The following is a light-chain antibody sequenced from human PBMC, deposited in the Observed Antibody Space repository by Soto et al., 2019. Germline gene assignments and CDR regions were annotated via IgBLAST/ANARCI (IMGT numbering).Light chain of an antibody. CDR1: QSINDW. Sequence: DIQMTQSPSTLSASVGDRVTITCRASQSINDWVAWYQQKPGRAPKFLIYKASTFESGVPARFSGSGSGTEFTLTISSLQADDFATYYCQPWNGFSWMFGQGTKVEIK. V-gene: IGKV1-5*03. CDR2: KAS. J-gene: IGKJ1*01. CDR3: QPWNGFSWM.